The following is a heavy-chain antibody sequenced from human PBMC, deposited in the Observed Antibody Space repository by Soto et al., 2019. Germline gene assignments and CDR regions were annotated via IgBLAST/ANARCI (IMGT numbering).Heavy chain of an antibody. CDR1: GGSISSYY. CDR3: ARSPNYDFWSGLLNWFDP. Sequence: SETLSLTCTVSGGSISSYYWSWIRQPPGKGLEWIGYIYYSGSTNYNPSLKSRVTISVDTSKNQFSLKLSSVTAADTAVYYCARSPNYDFWSGLLNWFDPWGQGTLVTVSS. CDR2: IYYSGST. V-gene: IGHV4-59*01. J-gene: IGHJ5*02. D-gene: IGHD3-3*01.